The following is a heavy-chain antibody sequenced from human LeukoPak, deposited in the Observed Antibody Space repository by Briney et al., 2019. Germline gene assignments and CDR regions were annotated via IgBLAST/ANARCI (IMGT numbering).Heavy chain of an antibody. J-gene: IGHJ4*02. Sequence: GGSLRLSCAASGFTFSSYAMHWVRHAPGKGLEWVAVISYDGSNKYYADSVKGRFTISRDNSKNTLYLQMNSLRAEDTAVYYCSRIAVAGLYFDYWGQGTLVTVSS. V-gene: IGHV3-30*04. CDR1: GFTFSSYA. CDR2: ISYDGSNK. CDR3: SRIAVAGLYFDY. D-gene: IGHD6-19*01.